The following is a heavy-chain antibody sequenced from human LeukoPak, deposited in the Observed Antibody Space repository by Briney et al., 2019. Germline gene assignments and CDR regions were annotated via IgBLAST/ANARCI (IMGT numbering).Heavy chain of an antibody. D-gene: IGHD5-18*01. J-gene: IGHJ4*02. CDR1: GGTFSSYA. CDR3: AGGGYSYGYYFDY. V-gene: IGHV1-69*13. CDR2: IIPTFGTA. Sequence: GASVKVSCKASGGTFSSYAISWVRQAPGQGLEWMGGIIPTFGTANYAQKFQGRVTITADESTSTAYMELSSLRSEDTAVYYCAGGGYSYGYYFDYWGQGTLVTVSS.